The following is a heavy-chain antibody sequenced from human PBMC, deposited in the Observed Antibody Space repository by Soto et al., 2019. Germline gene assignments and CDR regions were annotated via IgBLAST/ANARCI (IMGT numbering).Heavy chain of an antibody. Sequence: GGSLRLSCAASGFTFSSYGMHWVRQAPGKGLEWVAVIWYDGSNKYYADSVKGRFTISRDNSKNTLYLQMNSLRAEDTAVYYCARDPPYAFIDGDYVFDDYWGQGTLVTVSS. CDR2: IWYDGSNK. CDR1: GFTFSSYG. J-gene: IGHJ4*02. CDR3: ARDPPYAFIDGDYVFDDY. V-gene: IGHV3-33*01. D-gene: IGHD4-17*01.